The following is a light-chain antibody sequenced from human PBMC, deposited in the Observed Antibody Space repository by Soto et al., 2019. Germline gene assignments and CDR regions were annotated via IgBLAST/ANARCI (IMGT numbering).Light chain of an antibody. CDR2: GAS. V-gene: IGKV1-39*01. Sequence: IQMTQSPSSLSASIGDTVTITCRASQSIRTYLIWYQQKSGKAPKVLISGASSLQSGVPSRFTGTGSGTHFTLTISSLQPEDFATYDCQQSYSTLVTFGQGTKVEIK. CDR3: QQSYSTLVT. CDR1: QSIRTY. J-gene: IGKJ1*01.